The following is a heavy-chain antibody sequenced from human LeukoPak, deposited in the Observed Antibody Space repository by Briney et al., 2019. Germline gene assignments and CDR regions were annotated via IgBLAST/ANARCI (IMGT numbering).Heavy chain of an antibody. CDR3: ARYGGNLDFDY. V-gene: IGHV3-30*04. CDR2: ISYDGSNK. D-gene: IGHD4-23*01. CDR1: GFTFSSYA. J-gene: IGHJ4*02. Sequence: GGSLRLSCAASGFTFSSYAMHWVRQAPGKGLEWVAVISYDGSNKYYADSVKGQFTISRDNSKNTLYLQMNSLRAEDTAVYYCARYGGNLDFDYWGQGTLVTVSS.